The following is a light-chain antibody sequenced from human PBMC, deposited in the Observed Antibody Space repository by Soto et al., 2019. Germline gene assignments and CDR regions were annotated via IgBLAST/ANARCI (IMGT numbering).Light chain of an antibody. Sequence: DIQMTQSPSSLSGSVGDRVTITCRSIQGIGSYLSWYQHKPGKIPKLLIYTSSNLQSGVPSRFSGSGSGTDFHLNISNLQPEDVETYYCQKHNAAPLTFGGGTKVDIK. J-gene: IGKJ4*01. V-gene: IGKV1-27*01. CDR3: QKHNAAPLT. CDR2: TSS. CDR1: QGIGSY.